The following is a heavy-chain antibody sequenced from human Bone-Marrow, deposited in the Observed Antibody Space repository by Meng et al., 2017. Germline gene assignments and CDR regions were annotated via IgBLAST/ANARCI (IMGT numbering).Heavy chain of an antibody. CDR2: VSGSNDAT. D-gene: IGHD3-10*01. V-gene: IGHV3-23*01. CDR3: AKSDYYGSGSYYISRAFDI. CDR1: GFTFSSFA. J-gene: IGHJ3*02. Sequence: LSLTCAASGFTFSSFAMTWVRQAPGKGLEWVSAVSGSNDATYYADSVKGRFTISRDNSKNTLYLQMDSLRAEDTAVYYCAKSDYYGSGSYYISRAFDIWGQGTMVTVSS.